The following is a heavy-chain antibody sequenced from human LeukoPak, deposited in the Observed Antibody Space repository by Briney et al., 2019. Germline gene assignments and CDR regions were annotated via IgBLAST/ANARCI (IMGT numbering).Heavy chain of an antibody. CDR1: GHTLTELS. CDR2: FDPEDGET. Sequence: GASVKVSCKVSGHTLTELSMHWVRQAPGKGLEWMGGFDPEDGETIYAQKFRGRVTMTEDTSTDTAYMELSSLRSEDTAVYYCATSEGDYALCFDYWGRGTLVTVSS. V-gene: IGHV1-24*01. J-gene: IGHJ4*02. D-gene: IGHD4-17*01. CDR3: ATSEGDYALCFDY.